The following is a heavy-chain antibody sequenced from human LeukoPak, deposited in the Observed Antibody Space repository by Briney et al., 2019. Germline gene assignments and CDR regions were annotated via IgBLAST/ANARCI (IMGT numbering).Heavy chain of an antibody. D-gene: IGHD1-7*01. CDR3: GRDSDGTVDY. Sequence: PSETLSLTCTVSGGSISIDYWSWIRPPPGKGLEWIGYISYSGSTNYNPSLKSRVTISRDTSKNQFSLNLSSVTAADTAVYYCGRDSDGTVDYWGQGTLVTVSS. CDR2: ISYSGST. CDR1: GGSISIDY. J-gene: IGHJ4*02. V-gene: IGHV4-59*01.